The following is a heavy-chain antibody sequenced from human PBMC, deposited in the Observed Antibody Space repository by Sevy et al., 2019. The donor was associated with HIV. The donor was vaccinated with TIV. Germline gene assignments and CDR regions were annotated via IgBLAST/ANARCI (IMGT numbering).Heavy chain of an antibody. D-gene: IGHD6-13*01. J-gene: IGHJ4*02. CDR2: ITSSSSII. V-gene: IGHV3-48*01. CDR3: ARDGLPAPAKFDY. Sequence: GGSLRLSCVASGFTFKTYNMNWVRQAPGKGLEWVSYITSSSSIIYYADSVRDRFTSSRDNAKNSLYLQMNSLRPEDTAVYFCARDGLPAPAKFDYWGQGTQVTVSS. CDR1: GFTFKTYN.